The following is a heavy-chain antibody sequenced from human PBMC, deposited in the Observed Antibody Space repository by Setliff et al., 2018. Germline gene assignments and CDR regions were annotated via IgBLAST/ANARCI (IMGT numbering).Heavy chain of an antibody. CDR2: IYYTGKT. D-gene: IGHD3-10*01. J-gene: IGHJ5*02. CDR3: ARTSTYVLGSGSYWDRWFDP. CDR1: GDSLSGDNYF. Sequence: SETLSLTCTVSGDSLSGDNYFWSWIRHLPGKGLQWLGHIYYTGKTYYNPSLKSRLEMSVDTSKREFALRLSSVTAADTAVYYCARTSTYVLGSGSYWDRWFDPWSRGTLVTVSS. V-gene: IGHV4-30-4*02.